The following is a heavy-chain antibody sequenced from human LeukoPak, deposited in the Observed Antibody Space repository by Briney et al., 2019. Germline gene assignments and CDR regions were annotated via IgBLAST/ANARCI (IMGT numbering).Heavy chain of an antibody. V-gene: IGHV4-30-2*01. Sequence: SQTLSLTCTVSGGSISSGGYYWSWIRQPPGKGLEWIGYIYHSGSTYYNPSLKSRVTISVDRSKNQFSLKLSSVTAADTAVYYCARVPPPNSLLNSGYYSRGAFDIWGQGTMVTVSS. CDR2: IYHSGST. D-gene: IGHD3-22*01. CDR3: ARVPPPNSLLNSGYYSRGAFDI. CDR1: GGSISSGGYY. J-gene: IGHJ3*02.